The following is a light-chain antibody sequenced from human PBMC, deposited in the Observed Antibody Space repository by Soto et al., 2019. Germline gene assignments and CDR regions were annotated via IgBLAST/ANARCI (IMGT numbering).Light chain of an antibody. CDR1: SSDIGAYNR. CDR3: SSYTSSNTLI. J-gene: IGLJ2*01. CDR2: EVR. V-gene: IGLV2-18*02. Sequence: QSVLTQPPSVSGSPGQSVTISCTGTSSDIGAYNRVSWYQQPPGTAPKLMIYEVRDRTSGVPDRFSGSKSGNTASLTISGLQAEDEADYYCSSYTSSNTLIFGGGTKLTAL.